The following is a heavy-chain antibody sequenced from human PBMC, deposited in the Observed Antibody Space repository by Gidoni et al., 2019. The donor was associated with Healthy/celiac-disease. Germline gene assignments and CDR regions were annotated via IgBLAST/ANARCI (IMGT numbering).Heavy chain of an antibody. CDR2: INHSGST. Sequence: QVHLQQWGAGLLKPSETLSLTCAVHGGSFSGYYWSWIRQPPGKGLEWIGEINHSGSTNYNPSLKSRVTISVDTSKNQFSLKLSSVTAADTAVYYCARGSIAAAEHGRWFDPWGQGTLVTVSS. D-gene: IGHD6-13*01. CDR3: ARGSIAAAEHGRWFDP. J-gene: IGHJ5*02. CDR1: GGSFSGYY. V-gene: IGHV4-34*01.